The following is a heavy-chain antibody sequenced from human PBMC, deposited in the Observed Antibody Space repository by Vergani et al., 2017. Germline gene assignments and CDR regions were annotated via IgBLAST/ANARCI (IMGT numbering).Heavy chain of an antibody. CDR1: GFTFSSYG. CDR3: ATAGAAYCRGASCYDFFEY. V-gene: IGHV3-30*02. D-gene: IGHD2-15*01. J-gene: IGHJ4*02. CDR2: INYDESKK. Sequence: QVQLVESGGGVVQPGGSLRLSCAASGFTFSSYGMHWVRQAPGKGLEWVAFINYDESKKYYGDSVKGRFTISRDNSKNTLYLQMNRLRPEDTAVYYCATAGAAYCRGASCYDFFEYWGQGTLVTVAS.